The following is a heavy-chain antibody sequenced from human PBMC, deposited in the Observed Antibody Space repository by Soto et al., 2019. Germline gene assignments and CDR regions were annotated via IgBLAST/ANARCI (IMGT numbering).Heavy chain of an antibody. Sequence: GGSLRLSCAASEFTFSSYAMNWVRQAPGKGLEWVSGISGTGDSTYYADSVKGRFTMSRDNSKKTLYLQMNSLRVEDTAVYHCAKGDYYDRSGYYNWYFDLWGRGTPVPVYS. V-gene: IGHV3-23*01. J-gene: IGHJ2*01. CDR3: AKGDYYDRSGYYNWYFDL. CDR1: EFTFSSYA. CDR2: ISGTGDST. D-gene: IGHD3-22*01.